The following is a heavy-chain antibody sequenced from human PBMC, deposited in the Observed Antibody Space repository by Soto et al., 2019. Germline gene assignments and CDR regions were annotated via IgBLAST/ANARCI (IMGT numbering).Heavy chain of an antibody. Sequence: EVQLLESGGGLVQPGGSLRLSCAASGFTFSNYAMTWVRQAPGKGLEWVSGISGSGGRTYYADSVNGRFTVSRDNSKNTLYLQINSLRAEETAVYYCAKGMSGVFYYYYMDVWGKGTTVTVSS. V-gene: IGHV3-23*01. J-gene: IGHJ6*03. D-gene: IGHD3-10*02. CDR2: ISGSGGRT. CDR1: GFTFSNYA. CDR3: AKGMSGVFYYYYMDV.